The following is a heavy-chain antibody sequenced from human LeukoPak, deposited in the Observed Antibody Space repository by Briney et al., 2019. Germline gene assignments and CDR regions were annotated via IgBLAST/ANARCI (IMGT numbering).Heavy chain of an antibody. CDR2: IYTSGGT. J-gene: IGHJ6*02. D-gene: IGHD3-3*01. Sequence: SETLSLTCTVSGGSISSGSYYGSWIRQPAGKGLEWIGRIYTSGGTNYNPSLKSRVTISVDTSKNQFSLKLSSVTAADTAVYYCARASITIFGVAYGMDVWGQGTTVTVSS. CDR1: GGSISSGSYY. V-gene: IGHV4-61*02. CDR3: ARASITIFGVAYGMDV.